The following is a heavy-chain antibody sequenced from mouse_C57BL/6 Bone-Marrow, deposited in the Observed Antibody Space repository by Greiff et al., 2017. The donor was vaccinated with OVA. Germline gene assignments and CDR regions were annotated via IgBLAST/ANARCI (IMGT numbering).Heavy chain of an antibody. CDR2: INSDGGST. CDR1: EYEFPSHD. Sequence: EVQGVESGGGLVQPGESLKLSCESNEYEFPSHDMSWVRKTPEKRLELVAAINSDGGSTYYPDTMERRFIISRDNTKKTLYLQMSSLRSEYTAVDYCERSPINWEPYDIDYWGQGTTLTVSS. CDR3: ERSPINWEPYDIDY. J-gene: IGHJ2*01. V-gene: IGHV5-2*01. D-gene: IGHD4-1*02.